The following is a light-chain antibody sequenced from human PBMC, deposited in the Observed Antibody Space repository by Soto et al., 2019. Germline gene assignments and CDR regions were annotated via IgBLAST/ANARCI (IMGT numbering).Light chain of an antibody. CDR3: SSYRSTSTLGV. Sequence: QSALTQPASVSGSPGQSITISCTGTNSDVGGYNYVSWFQQHPDKAPKLIIYEVSNRPSGVSNRFSGSKSGNTASLTISGLQAEDEADYYCSSYRSTSTLGVFGTGTKVTVL. CDR2: EVS. CDR1: NSDVGGYNY. V-gene: IGLV2-14*01. J-gene: IGLJ1*01.